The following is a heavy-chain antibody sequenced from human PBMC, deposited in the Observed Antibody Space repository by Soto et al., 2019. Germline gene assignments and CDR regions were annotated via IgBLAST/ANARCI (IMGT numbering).Heavy chain of an antibody. V-gene: IGHV1-18*01. D-gene: IGHD3-16*01. CDR2: ISAYNGNT. J-gene: IGHJ3*02. CDR1: GYTFTSYG. CDR3: ARDRVGVYYENAFDI. Sequence: ASVKVSCRASGYTFTSYGISWVRQAPGQGLEWMGWISAYNGNTNYAQKLQGRVTMTTDTSTSTAYMELRSLRSDDTAGYYCARDRVGVYYENAFDIWGQGTMVTVSS.